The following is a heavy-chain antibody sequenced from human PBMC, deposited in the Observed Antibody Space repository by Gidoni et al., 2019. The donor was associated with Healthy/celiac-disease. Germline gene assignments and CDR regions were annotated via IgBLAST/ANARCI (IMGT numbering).Heavy chain of an antibody. CDR3: AKDRQSMVRGVNYFDY. V-gene: IGHV3-23*01. CDR1: GFTFSSYA. CDR2: SSGSGGST. Sequence: EVQLLASGGGLVQPGGSLRLSCAASGFTFSSYAMSWVRQAPGKGLEWVSASSGSGGSTYYADSVKGRFTIARDNSKNTLYLQMNSLRAEDTAVYYCAKDRQSMVRGVNYFDYWGQGTLVTVSS. J-gene: IGHJ4*02. D-gene: IGHD3-10*01.